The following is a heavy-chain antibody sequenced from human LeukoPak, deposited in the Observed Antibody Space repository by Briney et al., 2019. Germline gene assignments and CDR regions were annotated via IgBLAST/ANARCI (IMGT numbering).Heavy chain of an antibody. CDR3: AVVAGRFPPDY. CDR2: TSFDESHK. D-gene: IGHD6-19*01. V-gene: IGHV3-30-3*01. CDR1: GFTFSTSA. Sequence: GGSLRLSCAASGFTFSTSATHWVRQAPGKGLEWVAFTSFDESHKFYADSVEGRFTISRDNSKNTLFLQMHNIRVDDTAMYYCAVVAGRFPPDYWGQGXLVTXSS. J-gene: IGHJ4*02.